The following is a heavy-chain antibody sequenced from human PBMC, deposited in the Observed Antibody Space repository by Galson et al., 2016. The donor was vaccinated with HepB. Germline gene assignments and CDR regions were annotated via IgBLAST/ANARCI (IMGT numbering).Heavy chain of an antibody. CDR1: GGSFSDYN. CDR3: ARREWLLLVNGFDF. CDR2: IYHSGTT. D-gene: IGHD3-22*01. Sequence: SETLSLTCAVYGGSFSDYNCNWVRQPPGKGLEWIGEIYHSGTTNYNPSLKSRVILSVDKSKNHFSLILTSVTAADTAVYFCARREWLLLVNGFDFWGQGTLVTVSS. V-gene: IGHV4-34*01. J-gene: IGHJ3*01.